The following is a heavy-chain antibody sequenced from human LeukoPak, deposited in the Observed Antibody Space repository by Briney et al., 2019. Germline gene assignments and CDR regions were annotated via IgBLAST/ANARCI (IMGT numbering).Heavy chain of an antibody. D-gene: IGHD2-15*01. CDR2: ISGSGGST. CDR3: AKDACSGGSCFDY. J-gene: IGHJ4*02. Sequence: SSETLSLTCVVNGGTFSGYSWSWVRQAPGKGLEWVSAISGSGGSTYYADSVKGRFTISRDNSKNTLYLQMNSLRAEDTAVYYCAKDACSGGSCFDYWGQGTLVTVSS. V-gene: IGHV3-23*01. CDR1: GGTFSGYS.